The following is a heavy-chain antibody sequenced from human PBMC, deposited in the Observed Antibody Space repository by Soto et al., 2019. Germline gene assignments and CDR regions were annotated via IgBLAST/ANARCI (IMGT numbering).Heavy chain of an antibody. CDR3: ARSVPLMGGGDVGGSHVY. CDR1: GGSISSYY. CDR2: FYYSGST. V-gene: IGHV4-59*01. D-gene: IGHD3-10*01. J-gene: IGHJ4*02. Sequence: PSETLSLTCTVSGGSISSYYWSWIRQPPGKGLEWIGYFYYSGSTNYNPSLMSRVTISVDTYKSQFSLKLSSLTAADTAVYYCARSVPLMGGGDVGGSHVYWGQGALVTVSA.